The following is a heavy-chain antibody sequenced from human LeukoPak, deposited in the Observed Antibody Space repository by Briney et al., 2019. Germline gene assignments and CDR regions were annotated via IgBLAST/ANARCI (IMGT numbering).Heavy chain of an antibody. CDR2: VYYSGST. D-gene: IGHD3-22*01. CDR1: GGSISTTNYY. CDR3: TRGSIAYYYMDV. Sequence: SETLSLTCTVSGGSISTTNYYWGWIRQSPGKGLEWFGCVYYSGSTNYNPSLKSRVTISVDTSKNQFSLKLSSVTAADTAVYYCTRGSIAYYYMDVWGKGTTVTISS. J-gene: IGHJ6*03. V-gene: IGHV4-39*07.